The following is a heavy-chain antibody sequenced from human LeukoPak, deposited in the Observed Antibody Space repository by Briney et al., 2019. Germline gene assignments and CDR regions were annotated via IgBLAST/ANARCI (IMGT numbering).Heavy chain of an antibody. CDR2: IKQDGSEK. V-gene: IGHV3-7*01. D-gene: IGHD1-26*01. Sequence: GGTLRLSCAASGVTFSSYWMSWIRKAPGKGLEWVANIKQDGSEKYYVDSVKGRFTISRDNAKNSLHLQMNSLRAEDTAVYYCARDRGGSYYVFDPWGQGTLVTVSS. CDR1: GVTFSSYW. CDR3: ARDRGGSYYVFDP. J-gene: IGHJ5*02.